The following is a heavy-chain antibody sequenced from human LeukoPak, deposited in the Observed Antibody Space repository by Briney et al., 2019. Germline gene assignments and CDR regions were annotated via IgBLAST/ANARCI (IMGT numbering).Heavy chain of an antibody. V-gene: IGHV1-24*01. D-gene: IGHD3-22*01. CDR2: FDPEGGET. Sequence: ASVKVSCKVSGYTLTELSMHWVRQAPGKGLEWMGGFDPEGGETIYAQKFQGRVTMTEDTSTDTAYMELSSLRSEDTAVYYCATYRTDDRITMIVVGRSSAFDIWGQGTMVTVSS. CDR1: GYTLTELS. CDR3: ATYRTDDRITMIVVGRSSAFDI. J-gene: IGHJ3*02.